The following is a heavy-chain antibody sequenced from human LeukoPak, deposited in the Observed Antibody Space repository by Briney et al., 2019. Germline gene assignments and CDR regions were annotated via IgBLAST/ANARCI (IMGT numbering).Heavy chain of an antibody. CDR3: ARAFSTTAFDY. Sequence: GGSLRLSCAASGFTFRTYAMNWVRQAPGKGLEWVAVISDDGSNKYYAESVKGQFTISRDNSKNTLYLQKNSLRAEDTAVYYCARAFSTTAFDYWGQGTLVTVSS. CDR1: GFTFRTYA. V-gene: IGHV3-30*04. J-gene: IGHJ4*02. D-gene: IGHD4-17*01. CDR2: ISDDGSNK.